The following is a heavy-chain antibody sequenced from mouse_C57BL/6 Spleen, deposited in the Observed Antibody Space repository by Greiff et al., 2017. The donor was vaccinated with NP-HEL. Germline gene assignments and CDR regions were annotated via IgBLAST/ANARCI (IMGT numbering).Heavy chain of an antibody. CDR3: ASRVVGEYYAMDY. D-gene: IGHD3-1*01. V-gene: IGHV1-64*01. J-gene: IGHJ4*01. Sequence: QVQLQQPGAELVKPGASVKLSCKASGYTFTSYWMHWVKQRPGQGLEWIGMIHPNSGSTNYNEKFKSKATLTVDKSSSTAYMQLSSLTSEDYAVYYCASRVVGEYYAMDYWSQGASVTVAS. CDR1: GYTFTSYW. CDR2: IHPNSGST.